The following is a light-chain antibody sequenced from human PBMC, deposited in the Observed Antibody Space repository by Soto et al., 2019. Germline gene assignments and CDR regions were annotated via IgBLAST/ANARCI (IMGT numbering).Light chain of an antibody. Sequence: EIVMTQSPATLSVSPGERVTLSCRASESINRNLVWYQKRPGQAPRLAIYGASTRATGIPARFSGSGSGTDFTLTISSLQSEDLAVYYCQQCHNWPRTFGQGTKVEIK. CDR3: QQCHNWPRT. CDR2: GAS. J-gene: IGKJ1*01. V-gene: IGKV3-15*01. CDR1: ESINRN.